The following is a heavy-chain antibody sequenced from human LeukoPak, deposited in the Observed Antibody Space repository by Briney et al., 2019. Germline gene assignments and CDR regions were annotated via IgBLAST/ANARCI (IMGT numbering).Heavy chain of an antibody. J-gene: IGHJ6*03. CDR1: GFSITSYW. V-gene: IGHV5-51*01. Sequence: HGESLKISCKGSGFSITSYWIGWVRQMPGKGLEWMGIIYPGDSDTRYSPSFQGQVTISADKSINTAYLQWSSLKASDTAIYYCARHTLGFGQYHYYHIDVWGKGTTVTVSS. D-gene: IGHD2-2*01. CDR3: ARHTLGFGQYHYYHIDV. CDR2: IYPGDSDT.